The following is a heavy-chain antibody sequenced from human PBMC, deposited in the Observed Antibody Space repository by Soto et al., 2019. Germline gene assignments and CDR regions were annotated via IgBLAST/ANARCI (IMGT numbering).Heavy chain of an antibody. CDR1: GGSCSCYY. CDR2: INHSGST. V-gene: IGHV4-34*01. Sequence: QVQLQQWGAGLLKPSETLSLTCAVYGGSCSCYYWSWISQPPGKGLEWIGEINHSGSTNYNPSLKSRVTISVDTSTNQYSLKLSSVTDADTAVYYCARIIAVACTSGMDVWGQGTTVTVSS. J-gene: IGHJ6*02. D-gene: IGHD6-19*01. CDR3: ARIIAVACTSGMDV.